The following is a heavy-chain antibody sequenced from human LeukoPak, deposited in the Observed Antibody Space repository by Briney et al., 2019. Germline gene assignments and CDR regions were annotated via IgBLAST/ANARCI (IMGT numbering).Heavy chain of an antibody. CDR1: GGSFSGYY. CDR2: INYSGST. CDR3: ARGPANNCSGGSCPYNWFDP. V-gene: IGHV4-34*01. Sequence: PSETLSLTCAVYGGSFSGYYWSWIRQPPGKGLEWIGEINYSGSTNYNPSLKSRVTISVDTSKNQFSLKLSSVTAADTAAYYCARGPANNCSGGSCPYNWFDPWGQGTLVTVSS. J-gene: IGHJ5*02. D-gene: IGHD2-15*01.